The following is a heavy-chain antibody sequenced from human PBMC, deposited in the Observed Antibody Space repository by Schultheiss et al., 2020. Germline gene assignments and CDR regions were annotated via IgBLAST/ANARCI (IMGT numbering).Heavy chain of an antibody. Sequence: GGSLRLSCAASGFTFSSYWMHWVRQAPGKGLVWVSRINSDGSSTSYADSVKGRFTISRDNAKNTLYLQMNSLRAEDTAVYYCARANPRLADEDDAFDIWGQGTMVTVSS. J-gene: IGHJ3*02. CDR3: ARANPRLADEDDAFDI. D-gene: IGHD6-19*01. CDR1: GFTFSSYW. CDR2: INSDGSST. V-gene: IGHV3-74*01.